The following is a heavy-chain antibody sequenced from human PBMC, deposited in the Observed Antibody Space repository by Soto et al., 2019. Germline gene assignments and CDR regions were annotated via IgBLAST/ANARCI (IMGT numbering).Heavy chain of an antibody. D-gene: IGHD3-10*01. Sequence: SETLSLTCTVSGGSISGGGYYWSWIRQHPGKGLEWIGYIYYSGSTNYNPSLKSRVTISVDTSKKQFSLELSSVTAADTAVYYCARDLGYYYGSGSYCGFDIWGQGTMVTVSS. CDR2: IYYSGST. J-gene: IGHJ3*02. V-gene: IGHV4-31*03. CDR3: ARDLGYYYGSGSYCGFDI. CDR1: GGSISGGGYY.